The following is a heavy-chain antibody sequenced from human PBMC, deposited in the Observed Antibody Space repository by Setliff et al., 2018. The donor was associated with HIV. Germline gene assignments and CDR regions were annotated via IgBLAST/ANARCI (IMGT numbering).Heavy chain of an antibody. Sequence: LSLTCSVSGDSFSIHYWNWIRQPAGKGLEWIGRIYSGGATSYNPSLRSRVTMSVDTSKNQLSLTLDSMTAADTAVYYCAKDRGYYFDLWGRGILVTVSS. CDR3: AKDRGYYFDL. CDR1: GDSFSIHY. J-gene: IGHJ2*01. CDR2: IYSGGAT. V-gene: IGHV4-4*07. D-gene: IGHD3-10*01.